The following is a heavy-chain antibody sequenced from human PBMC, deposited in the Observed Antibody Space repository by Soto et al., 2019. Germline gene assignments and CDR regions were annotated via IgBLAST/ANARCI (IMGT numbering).Heavy chain of an antibody. Sequence: ASVKVSCKASGYIFTSYGITWVRQAPGQGLEWMGWISAFNGNTNYAQKLQGRVTMTTDTSTSTAYMELRSLRSDDTAVYYCARAITSGWYLFDYWGQGTLVTVSS. CDR1: GYIFTSYG. D-gene: IGHD6-19*01. CDR3: ARAITSGWYLFDY. J-gene: IGHJ4*02. CDR2: ISAFNGNT. V-gene: IGHV1-18*01.